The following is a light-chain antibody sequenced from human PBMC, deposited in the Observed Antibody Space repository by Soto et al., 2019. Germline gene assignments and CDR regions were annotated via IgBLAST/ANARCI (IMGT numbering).Light chain of an antibody. Sequence: DIQMTQSPSTLSASVGDRVTITCRASQSISSWLAWYQQKPGKAPKVLIYKASSLERGVPSRFSGSGSGTEFTLTISSLQPDDFATYYCQQYNSYQYSFGQGTKLEIK. CDR1: QSISSW. CDR3: QQYNSYQYS. CDR2: KAS. V-gene: IGKV1-5*03. J-gene: IGKJ2*03.